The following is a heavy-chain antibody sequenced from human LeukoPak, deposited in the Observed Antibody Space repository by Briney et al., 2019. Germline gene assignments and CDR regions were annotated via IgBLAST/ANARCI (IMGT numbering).Heavy chain of an antibody. CDR3: ARSYYSSSCPDY. J-gene: IGHJ4*02. D-gene: IGHD6-13*01. CDR1: GFTFSSYW. V-gene: IGHV3-74*01. CDR2: INSDGSST. Sequence: HPGGSLRLSCAASGFTFSSYWMHWVRQAPGKGLVWVSRINSDGSSTSYADSVKGRFTISRDNAKNTLYLQMNSLRAEDTAVYYCARSYYSSSCPDYWGQGTLVTVSS.